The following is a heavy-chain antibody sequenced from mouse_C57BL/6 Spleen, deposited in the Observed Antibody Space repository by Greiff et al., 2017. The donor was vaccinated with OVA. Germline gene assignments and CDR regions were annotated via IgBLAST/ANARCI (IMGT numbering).Heavy chain of an antibody. Sequence: EVQLQESGGGLVKPGGSLKLSCAASGFTFSDYGMHWVRQAPEKGLEWVAYISSGSSTIYYADTVKGRFTISRDNAKNTLFLQMTSLRSEDTAMYYCARNPYYGSSPAWFAYWGQGTLVTVSA. CDR2: ISSGSSTI. J-gene: IGHJ3*01. CDR1: GFTFSDYG. D-gene: IGHD1-1*01. V-gene: IGHV5-17*01. CDR3: ARNPYYGSSPAWFAY.